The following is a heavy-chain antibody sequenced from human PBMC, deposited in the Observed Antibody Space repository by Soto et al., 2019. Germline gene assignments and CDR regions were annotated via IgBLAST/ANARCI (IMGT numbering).Heavy chain of an antibody. CDR3: ARRGDSSGYIAY. Sequence: AGSLKISCNGSVYSFTSYWGVWVRQMRWKGLEWMGIIYPGDSDTRYSPSFQGQVTISADKSISTAYLQWSSLKASDTAMYYCARRGDSSGYIAYWGRGILVTVSS. D-gene: IGHD3-22*01. CDR2: IYPGDSDT. V-gene: IGHV5-51*01. CDR1: VYSFTSYW. J-gene: IGHJ4*02.